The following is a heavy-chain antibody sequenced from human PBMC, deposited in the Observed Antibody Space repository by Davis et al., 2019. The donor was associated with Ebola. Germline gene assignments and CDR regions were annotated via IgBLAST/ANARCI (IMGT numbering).Heavy chain of an antibody. CDR2: IKSKTNGGTT. J-gene: IGHJ6*02. CDR1: GFTFSDAW. CDR3: TPGPEVRPYYYDSSDNRVYYYYGTDV. V-gene: IGHV3-15*07. Sequence: GESLKISCAASGFTFSDAWMNWVRQAPGKGLEWVGRIKSKTNGGTTDYAAHVKGRFTISRDDSKNTLYLQMNSLKTEDTAVYYCTPGPEVRPYYYDSSDNRVYYYYGTDVWGQGTTVTVSS. D-gene: IGHD3-22*01.